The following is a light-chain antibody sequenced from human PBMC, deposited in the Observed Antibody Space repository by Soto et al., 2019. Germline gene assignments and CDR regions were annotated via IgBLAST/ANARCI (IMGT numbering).Light chain of an antibody. Sequence: EIVLTQSPCTLSLSPLERATLSCMAVQSVSSSSLAWYQQKRGQAPRLLIHDASSRATGIPDRFSGSGSGTDFTLTISRLEPEDFAVYYCQQYGGSPRTFGQGTKVDIK. CDR1: QSVSSSS. V-gene: IGKV3-20*01. CDR2: DAS. J-gene: IGKJ1*01. CDR3: QQYGGSPRT.